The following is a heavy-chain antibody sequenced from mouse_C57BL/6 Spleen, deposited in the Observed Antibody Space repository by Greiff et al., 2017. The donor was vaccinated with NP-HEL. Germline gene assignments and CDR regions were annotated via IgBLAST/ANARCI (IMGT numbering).Heavy chain of an antibody. CDR1: GFTFSSYT. CDR3: ARHSHYYGSSPFDY. V-gene: IGHV5-9*01. D-gene: IGHD1-1*01. J-gene: IGHJ2*01. CDR2: ISGGGGNT. Sequence: DVKLVESGGGLVKPGGSLKLSCAASGFTFSSYTMSWVRQTPEKRLEWVATISGGGGNTYYPDSVKGRFTISRDNAKNTLYLQMSSLRSEDTALYYCARHSHYYGSSPFDYWGQGTTLTVSS.